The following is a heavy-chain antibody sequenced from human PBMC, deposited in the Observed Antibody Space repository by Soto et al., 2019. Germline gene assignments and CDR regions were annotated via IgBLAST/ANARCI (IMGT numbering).Heavy chain of an antibody. V-gene: IGHV1-46*01. CDR3: AKRYYYDGSGPYGMDV. J-gene: IGHJ6*02. CDR2: INPSGGST. CDR1: GYTFTSYY. Sequence: QVQLVQSGAEVKKPGASVKVSCKASGYTFTSYYMHWVRQAPGQGLEWMGIINPSGGSTSYAQKFQGRVTMTRDTSTSTVYMELSSLRSEDTAVYYCAKRYYYDGSGPYGMDVWGQGTTVTVSS. D-gene: IGHD3-22*01.